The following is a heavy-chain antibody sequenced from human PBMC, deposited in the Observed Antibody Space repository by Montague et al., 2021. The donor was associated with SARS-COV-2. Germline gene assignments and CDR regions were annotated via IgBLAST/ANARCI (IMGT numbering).Heavy chain of an antibody. CDR2: INYGGST. Sequence: SETLSLTCAVYGGSFSDYHWTWIRQSPGGGLEWIGQINYGGSTKYNPSLKSRVTIPIDTSKNQFSLKLTSVTAAGTAVYYCARGAPGYWGQGTLVTVSS. D-gene: IGHD1-1*01. V-gene: IGHV4-34*01. CDR1: GGSFSDYH. J-gene: IGHJ4*02. CDR3: ARGAPGY.